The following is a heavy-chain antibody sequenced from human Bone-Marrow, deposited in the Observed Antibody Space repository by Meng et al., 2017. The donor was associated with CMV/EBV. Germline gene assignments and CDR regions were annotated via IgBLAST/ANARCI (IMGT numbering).Heavy chain of an antibody. D-gene: IGHD2-2*01. CDR1: GYTFTGYY. Sequence: ASVKVSCKASGYTFTGYYMHWVRQAPGQGLEWMGWINPNSGGTNYAQKFQGRVTMTRDTSISTAYMELSRLRSDDTAVYYCARDRGYCSSTSCPPFDYWGQGKLVTVSS. V-gene: IGHV1-2*02. CDR2: INPNSGGT. J-gene: IGHJ4*02. CDR3: ARDRGYCSSTSCPPFDY.